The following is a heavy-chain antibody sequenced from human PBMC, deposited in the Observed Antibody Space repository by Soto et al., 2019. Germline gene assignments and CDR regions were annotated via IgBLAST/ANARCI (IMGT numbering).Heavy chain of an antibody. CDR1: GFTFSSYA. CDR2: ISGSGGST. V-gene: IGHV3-23*01. J-gene: IGHJ4*02. CDR3: AKLEYSSSFGPPYFDY. Sequence: GGSLRLSCAASGFTFSSYAMSWVRQAPGKGLEWVSAISGSGGSTYYADSVKGRFTISRDNSKNTLFLQMNSLRAEDTAVYYCAKLEYSSSFGPPYFDYWGQGTLVTVSS. D-gene: IGHD6-6*01.